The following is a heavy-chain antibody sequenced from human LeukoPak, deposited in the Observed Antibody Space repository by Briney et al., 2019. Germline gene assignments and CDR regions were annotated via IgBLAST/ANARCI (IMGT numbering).Heavy chain of an antibody. V-gene: IGHV3-64D*06. Sequence: GGSLRLSCSASGFTFSSYAMHWVGQAPGKGLEYVSAISSNGGTTYYADSVKGRFTISRDNSKNTLYLQMTSLRAEDTAVYYCVKDDSSGYSDYWGQGTLVTVSS. CDR2: ISSNGGTT. D-gene: IGHD3-22*01. J-gene: IGHJ4*02. CDR3: VKDDSSGYSDY. CDR1: GFTFSSYA.